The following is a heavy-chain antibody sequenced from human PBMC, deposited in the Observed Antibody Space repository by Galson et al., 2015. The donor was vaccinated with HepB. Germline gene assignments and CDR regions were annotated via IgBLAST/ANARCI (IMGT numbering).Heavy chain of an antibody. D-gene: IGHD3-3*01. Sequence: SLRLSCAASGFTFSGSAMHWVRQASGKGLEWVGRIRSKANSYATAYAASVKGRFTISRDDSKNTAYLQMNSLKTEDTAVYYCTRHHYDFWSGSGPQNDYWGQGTLVTVSS. V-gene: IGHV3-73*01. CDR3: TRHHYDFWSGSGPQNDY. CDR2: IRSKANSYAT. CDR1: GFTFSGSA. J-gene: IGHJ4*02.